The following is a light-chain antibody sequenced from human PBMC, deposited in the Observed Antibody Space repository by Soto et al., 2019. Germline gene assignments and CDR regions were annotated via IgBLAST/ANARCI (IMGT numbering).Light chain of an antibody. V-gene: IGKV1-39*01. CDR1: QSIASR. CDR2: GAS. J-gene: IGKJ1*01. CDR3: QQYYRYPWT. Sequence: DIQMTQSPSSLSASVGDRVTITCRASQSIASRLNWYQQKPGSAPKLLIYGASTLESGVPSRFSGSGSGTEFTLTISSLQPDDFAVYYCQQYYRYPWTFGQGTKVDIK.